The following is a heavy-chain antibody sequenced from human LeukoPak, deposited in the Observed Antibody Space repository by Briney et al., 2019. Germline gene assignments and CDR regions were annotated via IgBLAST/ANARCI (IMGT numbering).Heavy chain of an antibody. CDR1: GDSISGGSYY. CDR2: IYYTGST. CDR3: ARVAFYGAIPDDI. D-gene: IGHD2-21*01. J-gene: IGHJ3*02. V-gene: IGHV4-39*07. Sequence: SETLSLTCTVSGDSISGGSYYWGWIRQPPGKGLEWIGNIYYTGSTYYNPSLKSRVTISLDTSKNQFSLKLSSVTAADTAVYYCARVAFYGAIPDDIWGQGTMVTVSS.